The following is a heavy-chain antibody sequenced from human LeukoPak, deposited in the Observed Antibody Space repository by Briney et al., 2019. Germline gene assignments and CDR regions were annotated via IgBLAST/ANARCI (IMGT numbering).Heavy chain of an antibody. CDR1: GGSISSSSYY. V-gene: IGHV4-39*07. Sequence: PSETLSLTCTVSGGSISSSSYYWGWIRQPPGKGLEWIGSIYYSGSTYYNPSLKSRVTISVDTSKNQFSLKLSSVTAADTAVYYCARDFRYCGGDCPFDYWGQGTLVTVSS. D-gene: IGHD2-21*02. J-gene: IGHJ4*02. CDR3: ARDFRYCGGDCPFDY. CDR2: IYYSGST.